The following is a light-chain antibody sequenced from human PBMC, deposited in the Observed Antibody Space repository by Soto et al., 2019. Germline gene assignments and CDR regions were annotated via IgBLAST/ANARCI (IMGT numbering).Light chain of an antibody. CDR2: VNTDGSH. CDR1: SGHSSYA. J-gene: IGLJ2*01. V-gene: IGLV4-69*01. CDR3: QTWDAGTRV. Sequence: QLVLTRSPSASASLGASVKLTCTLSSGHSSYAIAWHQQQPEKGPRYLMNVNTDGSHNKGDGIPDRFSGSSSGAERYLTISSLQSEDEADYYCQTWDAGTRVFGGGTKLTVL.